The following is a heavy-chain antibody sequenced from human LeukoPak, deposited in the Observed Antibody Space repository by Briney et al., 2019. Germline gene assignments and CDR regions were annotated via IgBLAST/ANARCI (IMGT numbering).Heavy chain of an antibody. Sequence: GGSLRLSCAASGFAFNTYGMSWVRQAPGKGLEWVSAISGSGGNTYYADSVKGRFTISRDNSKNTLYLQMNSLRAEDTALYYCAKDRTWGLDYWGQETLVTVSS. D-gene: IGHD7-27*01. J-gene: IGHJ4*02. V-gene: IGHV3-23*01. CDR2: ISGSGGNT. CDR3: AKDRTWGLDY. CDR1: GFAFNTYG.